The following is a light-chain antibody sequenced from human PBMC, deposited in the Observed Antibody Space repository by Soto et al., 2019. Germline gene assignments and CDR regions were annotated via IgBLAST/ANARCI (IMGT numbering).Light chain of an antibody. J-gene: IGLJ2*01. V-gene: IGLV1-40*01. CDR3: QSYDSSLSAVV. Sequence: VVTQPPSVSGAPGQRVTISCTGSSSNIGAGYDVHWYQHLPGTAPKLLIHTNVNRLSGVPDRFSGSKSDTSASLAITGLLAEDEADYYCQSYDSSLSAVVFGGGTKLTVL. CDR2: TNV. CDR1: SSNIGAGYD.